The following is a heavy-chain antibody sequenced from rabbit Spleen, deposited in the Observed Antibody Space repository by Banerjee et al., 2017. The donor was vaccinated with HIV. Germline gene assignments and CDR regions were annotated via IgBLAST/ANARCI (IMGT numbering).Heavy chain of an antibody. D-gene: IGHD1-1*01. Sequence: QSLEESGGDLVKPGASLTLTCTASGVSFSISSYMCWVRQAPGKGLEWIACIDAGSSAFTYFATWAKDRFTISKTSSTTVTLQMTRLTAADTATYFCARDTSSSFSSYGMDLWGPGTLVTVS. CDR3: ARDTSSSFSSYGMDL. CDR2: IDAGSSAFT. CDR1: GVSFSISSY. V-gene: IGHV1S40*01. J-gene: IGHJ6*01.